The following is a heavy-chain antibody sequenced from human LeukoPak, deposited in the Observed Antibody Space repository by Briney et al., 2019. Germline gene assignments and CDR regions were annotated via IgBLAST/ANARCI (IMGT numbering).Heavy chain of an antibody. J-gene: IGHJ4*02. CDR1: GFTVSSNY. D-gene: IGHD6-13*01. Sequence: AGSLRLSCAASGFTVSSNYMSWVRQAPGKGLEWVSVIYSGGSTYYADSVKGRFTISRDNSKNTLYLQMNSLRAEDTAVYYCARDPIAAAGPVVSDYWGQGTLVTVSS. CDR2: IYSGGST. CDR3: ARDPIAAAGPVVSDY. V-gene: IGHV3-66*01.